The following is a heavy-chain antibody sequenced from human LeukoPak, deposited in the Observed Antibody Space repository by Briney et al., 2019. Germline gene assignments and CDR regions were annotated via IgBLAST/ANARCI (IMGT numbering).Heavy chain of an antibody. CDR1: GGSFSGYY. CDR3: ARTYSLAAGLDP. V-gene: IGHV4-34*01. CDR2: INHSGST. J-gene: IGHJ5*02. Sequence: PSETLSLTCAVYGGSFSGYYWSWIRQPPGKGLEWIGEINHSGSTNYNPSLKSRVTISVDTSKNQFSLKLSSVTAADMAVYYCARTYSLAAGLDPWGQGTLVTVSS. D-gene: IGHD6-13*01.